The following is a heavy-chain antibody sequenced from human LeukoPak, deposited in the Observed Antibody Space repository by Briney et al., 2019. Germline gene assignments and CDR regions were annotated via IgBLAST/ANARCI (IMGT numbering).Heavy chain of an antibody. V-gene: IGHV5-51*01. J-gene: IGHJ6*02. D-gene: IGHD4-17*01. CDR1: GYSFTSSW. Sequence: GESLKISCKGSGYSFTSSWIGWVRQMPGKGLEWMGIIYPGDSDTRYSPSFQGQVTISADKSISTAYLQWSSLKASDTAMYYCARWTYGDYDNYYYYYGMDVWGQGTTVTVSS. CDR3: ARWTYGDYDNYYYYYGMDV. CDR2: IYPGDSDT.